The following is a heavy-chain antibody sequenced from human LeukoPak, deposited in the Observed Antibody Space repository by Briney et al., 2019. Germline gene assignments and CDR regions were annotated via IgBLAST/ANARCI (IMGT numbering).Heavy chain of an antibody. Sequence: SETLSLTCTVSGYSISSGYYWGWIRQPPGKGLEWIGNIYHSGSTYYNPSLKSRVTISVDTSKNQFSLKLSSVTAADTAMYYCARVKRKYQVLKPLHETPSHYFDYWGQGTLVTVSS. CDR1: GYSISSGYY. V-gene: IGHV4-38-2*02. J-gene: IGHJ4*02. CDR3: ARVKRKYQVLKPLHETPSHYFDY. CDR2: IYHSGST. D-gene: IGHD2-2*01.